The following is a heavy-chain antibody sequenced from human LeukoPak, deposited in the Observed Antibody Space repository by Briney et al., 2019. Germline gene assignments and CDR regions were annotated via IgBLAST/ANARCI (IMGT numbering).Heavy chain of an antibody. CDR2: IYYSGST. CDR3: ARAVAVAGDFDY. V-gene: IGHV4-59*01. Sequence: PSETLSLTCTVSRGSISSYYWSWLRQPPGKGLEWIGYIYYSGSTNYNPSLKSRVTISVDTSKNQFSLKLSSVTAADTAVYYCARAVAVAGDFDYWGQGTLVTVS. D-gene: IGHD6-19*01. CDR1: RGSISSYY. J-gene: IGHJ4*02.